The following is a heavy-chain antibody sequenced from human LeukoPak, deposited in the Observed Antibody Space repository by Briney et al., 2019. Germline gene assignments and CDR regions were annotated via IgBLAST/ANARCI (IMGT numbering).Heavy chain of an antibody. J-gene: IGHJ3*02. Sequence: KASETLSLTCTVSGGSISSHYWSWIRQPPGKGLEWIGYIYYSGSTNYNPSLKSRVTISVDTSKNQFSLKLSSVTAADTAVYYCARLRPYDFWCGYYYDAFDIWGQGTMVTVSS. V-gene: IGHV4-59*11. D-gene: IGHD3-3*01. CDR2: IYYSGST. CDR3: ARLRPYDFWCGYYYDAFDI. CDR1: GGSISSHY.